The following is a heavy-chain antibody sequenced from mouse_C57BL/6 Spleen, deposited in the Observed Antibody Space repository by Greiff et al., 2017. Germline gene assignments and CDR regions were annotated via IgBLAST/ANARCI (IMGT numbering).Heavy chain of an antibody. CDR2: IHPNSGST. CDR3: ARRAAQGNYFDY. V-gene: IGHV1-64*01. CDR1: GYTFTSYW. D-gene: IGHD6-1*01. Sequence: QVQLQQPGAELVKPGASVKLSCKASGYTFTSYWMHWVKPRPGQGLEWIGMIHPNSGSTNYNEKFKSKATLTVDKSPSTAYMQLSSLTSEDSAVYYCARRAAQGNYFDYWGQGTTLTVSS. J-gene: IGHJ2*01.